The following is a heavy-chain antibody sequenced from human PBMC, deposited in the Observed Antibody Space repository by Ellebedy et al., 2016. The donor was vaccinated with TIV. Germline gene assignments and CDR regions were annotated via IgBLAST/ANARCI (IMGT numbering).Heavy chain of an antibody. CDR2: ISSSSSYI. J-gene: IGHJ4*02. V-gene: IGHV3-21*01. Sequence: GESLKISCAASGFTFSSYSMNWVRQAPGKGLEWVSSISSSSSYIYYADSVKGRFTISRDNAKNSLYLQMNSLRAEDTAVYYCARDQQGDSIEDYWGQGTLVTVAS. D-gene: IGHD2-21*02. CDR1: GFTFSSYS. CDR3: ARDQQGDSIEDY.